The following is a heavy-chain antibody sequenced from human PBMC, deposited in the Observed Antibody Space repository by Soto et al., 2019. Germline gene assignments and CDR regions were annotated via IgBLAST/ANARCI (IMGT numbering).Heavy chain of an antibody. Sequence: VASVKVSCKASGYTFTSYYIHWVRQAPGQGPEWMGVINPSYGNTNYAQKSQGRVTMTRDTSTSTLYMELSSRRSEDTAVYFCARDVGLISSLETNYFDYWGQGSLVTVSS. CDR1: GYTFTSYY. V-gene: IGHV1-46*01. J-gene: IGHJ4*02. D-gene: IGHD1-26*01. CDR3: ARDVGLISSLETNYFDY. CDR2: INPSYGNT.